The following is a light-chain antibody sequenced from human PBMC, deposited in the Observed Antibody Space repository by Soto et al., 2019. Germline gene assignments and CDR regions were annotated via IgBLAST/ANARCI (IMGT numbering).Light chain of an antibody. CDR2: STS. J-gene: IGKJ1*01. CDR3: QQHIGWPET. CDR1: QSIGSD. Sequence: EIVMTQSPATLSVSPGETATLSCRASQSIGSDLAWYQQKPGQAPRLLIYSTSTRATGLPARFSGSGSGADFTLTISSLQAEDFALYYCQQHIGWPETFGQGTKVEIE. V-gene: IGKV3-15*01.